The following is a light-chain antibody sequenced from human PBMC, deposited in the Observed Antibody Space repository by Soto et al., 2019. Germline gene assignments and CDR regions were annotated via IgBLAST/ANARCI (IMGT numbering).Light chain of an antibody. CDR2: DAS. CDR1: QSISSW. Sequence: DIQMTQSPSTLAASVGDRVTITCRASQSISSWLAWYQQKPGKAPKLLIYDASRLESGVPSRFSGSGSGTEFTLTVSRLQPADFATYYCHQYNSFSSWTFGQGTLVEIK. CDR3: HQYNSFSSWT. V-gene: IGKV1-5*01. J-gene: IGKJ1*01.